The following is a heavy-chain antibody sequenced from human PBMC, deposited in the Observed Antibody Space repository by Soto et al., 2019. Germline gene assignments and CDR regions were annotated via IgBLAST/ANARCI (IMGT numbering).Heavy chain of an antibody. Sequence: GGSLRLSCAASGFTFSSYSMNWVRQAPGKGLEWVSYISSSGNAMYYADSVKGRFTISRDNAKNSLYLQMNSLRAEDTAVYYCARDNRDYYYMDVWGKGTTVTVSS. CDR2: ISSSGNAM. CDR1: GFTFSSYS. CDR3: ARDNRDYYYMDV. D-gene: IGHD3-22*01. V-gene: IGHV3-48*01. J-gene: IGHJ6*03.